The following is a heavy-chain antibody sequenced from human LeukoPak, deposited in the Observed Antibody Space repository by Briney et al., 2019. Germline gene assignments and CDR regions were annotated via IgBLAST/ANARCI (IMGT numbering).Heavy chain of an antibody. Sequence: PSQTLSLTCTVSGGSISSGGYYWSWIRQHPGKGLEWIGYIYYSGSTYYNPSLKSQVTISVDTSKNQFSLKLSSVTAADTAVYYCARGSGRYSSSWYNYGMDVWGQGTTVTVSS. CDR3: ARGSGRYSSSWYNYGMDV. D-gene: IGHD6-13*01. CDR2: IYYSGST. CDR1: GGSISSGGYY. V-gene: IGHV4-31*01. J-gene: IGHJ6*02.